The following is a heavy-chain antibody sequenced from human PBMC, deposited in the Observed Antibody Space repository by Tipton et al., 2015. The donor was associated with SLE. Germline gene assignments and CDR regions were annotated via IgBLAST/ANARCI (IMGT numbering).Heavy chain of an antibody. D-gene: IGHD1-26*01. Sequence: TLSLTCTVSGGSISSGSYYWSWIRQHPGKGLEWIGEINHSGSTNYNPSLKSRVTISVDTSKNQFSLKLSSVTAADTAVYYCARYGTYDGSRYFQHWGQGTLVTVSS. CDR3: ARYGTYDGSRYFQH. V-gene: IGHV4-31*03. CDR2: INHSGST. CDR1: GGSISSGSYY. J-gene: IGHJ1*01.